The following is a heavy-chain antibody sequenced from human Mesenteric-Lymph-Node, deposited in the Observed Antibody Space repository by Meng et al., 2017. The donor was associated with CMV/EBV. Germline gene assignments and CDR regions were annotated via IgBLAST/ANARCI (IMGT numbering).Heavy chain of an antibody. J-gene: IGHJ4*02. CDR2: IYSGGST. D-gene: IGHD2-2*01. Sequence: GGSLRLSCAASGFTVSSNYMSWVRQAPGKGLEWVSVIYSGGSTYYADSVKGRFTISRDNSKNTLYPQMTSLRAEDTAVYYCARVLGRRYCSSTRCHPLGYWGQGTLVTVSS. V-gene: IGHV3-66*02. CDR3: ARVLGRRYCSSTRCHPLGY. CDR1: GFTVSSNY.